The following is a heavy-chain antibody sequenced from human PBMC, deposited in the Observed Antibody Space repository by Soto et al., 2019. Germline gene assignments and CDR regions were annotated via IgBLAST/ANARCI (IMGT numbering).Heavy chain of an antibody. CDR1: GYTFTGYY. D-gene: IGHD4-17*01. J-gene: IGHJ4*02. Sequence: QVQLVQSGAEVKKPGASVKVSCKASGYTFTGYYMHWVRQAPGQGLEWMGWINPNSGGTNYAQKFQGRVTMTRDTSISTAYMELSRLRSDDTAVYYCARGFYGDSGSYYFDYWGQGTLVTVSS. CDR3: ARGFYGDSGSYYFDY. V-gene: IGHV1-2*02. CDR2: INPNSGGT.